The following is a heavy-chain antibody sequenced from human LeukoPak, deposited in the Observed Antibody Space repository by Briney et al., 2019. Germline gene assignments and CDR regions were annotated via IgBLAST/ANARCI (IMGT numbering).Heavy chain of an antibody. V-gene: IGHV3-21*04. D-gene: IGHD2-15*01. CDR3: ARAVVAPRAFDI. CDR1: GFTFSGYS. J-gene: IGHJ3*02. Sequence: PGGSLRLSCAASGFTFSGYSMNWVRQAPGKGLEWVSSISTTSRYIYYADSVKARFTVSRDNSKNTLYLQMNSLRAEDTAVYYCARAVVAPRAFDIWGQGTMVTVSS. CDR2: ISTTSRYI.